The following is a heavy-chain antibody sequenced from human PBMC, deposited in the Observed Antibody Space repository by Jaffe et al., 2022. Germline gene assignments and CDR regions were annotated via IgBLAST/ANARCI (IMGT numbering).Heavy chain of an antibody. J-gene: IGHJ4*02. CDR1: GFTFRSSA. Sequence: EVQLLESGGGLVHPGGSLRLSCAASGFTFRSSAMTWVRQAPGKGLEWVSTINTSGTNTYYADSVKGRFTISKDSSQNTVYLQMTGLRGEDTAVYYCAKTLLAGLMQEVFKPEYYFDFWGQGTLVTVSS. CDR3: AKTLLAGLMQEVFKPEYYFDF. V-gene: IGHV3-23*01. CDR2: INTSGTNT. D-gene: IGHD2-21*01.